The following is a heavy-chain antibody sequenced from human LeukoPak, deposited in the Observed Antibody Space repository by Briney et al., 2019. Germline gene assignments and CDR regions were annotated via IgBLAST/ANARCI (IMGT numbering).Heavy chain of an antibody. CDR2: IIPIFGTA. CDR1: GGTFSSYA. CDR3: ARSGRSSLEVAFDI. V-gene: IGHV1-69*06. D-gene: IGHD3-10*01. J-gene: IGHJ3*02. Sequence: SVKVSCKASGGTFSSYAISWVRQAPGQGLEWMGGIIPIFGTANYAQKFQGRVTITADKSTSAAYMELSSLRSEDTAVYYCARSGRSSLEVAFDIWGQGTMVTVSS.